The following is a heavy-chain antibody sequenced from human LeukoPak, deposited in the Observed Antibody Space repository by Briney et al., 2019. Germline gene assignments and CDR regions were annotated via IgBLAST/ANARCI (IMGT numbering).Heavy chain of an antibody. J-gene: IGHJ3*02. Sequence: SETLSLTCTVSGGSISSHYWSWIRQPPGKGLEWIGYIYYSGSTNYNPSLKSRVTISVDTSKTQFSLKLSSVTAADPAVYYCARVVTIFGVVTHDAFDIWGQGTMVTVSS. D-gene: IGHD3-3*01. V-gene: IGHV4-59*11. CDR2: IYYSGST. CDR1: GGSISSHY. CDR3: ARVVTIFGVVTHDAFDI.